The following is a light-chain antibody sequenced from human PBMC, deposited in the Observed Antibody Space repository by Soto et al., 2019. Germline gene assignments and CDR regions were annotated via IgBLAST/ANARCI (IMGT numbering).Light chain of an antibody. CDR1: QSISSW. J-gene: IGKJ1*01. Sequence: DIQMTQSPSTLSASVGDRVTITCRASQSISSWLAWYQQKPGKAPKLLIYDVSSLESGVPSRFSGSGSGTEFILTISSLQPDDFATYYCKQYDSYSWTFGQGTKVDNK. CDR2: DVS. V-gene: IGKV1-5*01. CDR3: KQYDSYSWT.